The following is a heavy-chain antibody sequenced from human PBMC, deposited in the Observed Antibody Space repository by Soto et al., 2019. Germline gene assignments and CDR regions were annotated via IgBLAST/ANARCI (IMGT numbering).Heavy chain of an antibody. CDR1: GASIADNNY. CDR3: ARDYSRSFYSSGFLDY. V-gene: IGHV4-4*02. CDR2: IHHSGIT. Sequence: PSETLSLTCTVSGASIADNNYWSWVRQAPGKGLEWIGEIHHSGITKYNPSLKSRVIISMDKSNNQFSLNLSPVTAADTAVYYCARDYSRSFYSSGFLDYWGQGTLVTVSS. J-gene: IGHJ4*02. D-gene: IGHD6-19*01.